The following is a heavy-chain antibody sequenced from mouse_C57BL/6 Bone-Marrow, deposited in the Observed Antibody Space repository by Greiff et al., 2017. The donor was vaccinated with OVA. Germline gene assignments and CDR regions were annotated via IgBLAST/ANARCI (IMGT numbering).Heavy chain of an antibody. V-gene: IGHV5-9*01. CDR2: ISGGGGNT. Sequence: EVQRVESGGGLVKPGGSLKLSCAASGFTFSSYTMSWVRQTPEKRLEWVATISGGGGNTYYPDSVKGRFTISRDNAKNTLHLQMSSLRSEDTALYYCARHGRSYYFDYWGQGTTLTVSS. CDR3: ARHGRSYYFDY. CDR1: GFTFSSYT. J-gene: IGHJ2*01.